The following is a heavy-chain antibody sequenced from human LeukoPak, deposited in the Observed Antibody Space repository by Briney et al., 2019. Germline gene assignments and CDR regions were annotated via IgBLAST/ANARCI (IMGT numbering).Heavy chain of an antibody. J-gene: IGHJ4*01. Sequence: GGSLKLSCYGSGFTFSDSAIHWVRHAAGKGLEWVGRIRSESKSGETAYAASVKGRLTISRDDSKDTAYLQMNSLKPEDTALYYCTSPAHDFDLWSGYYSLWGHGTQVTVSS. CDR3: TSPAHDFDLWSGYYSL. D-gene: IGHD3-3*01. V-gene: IGHV3-73*01. CDR1: GFTFSDSA. CDR2: IRSESKSGET.